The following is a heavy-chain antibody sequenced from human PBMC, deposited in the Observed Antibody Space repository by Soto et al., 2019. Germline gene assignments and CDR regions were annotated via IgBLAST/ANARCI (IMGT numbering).Heavy chain of an antibody. D-gene: IGHD3-22*01. J-gene: IGHJ5*02. V-gene: IGHV4-61*01. CDR2: IYYSGST. CDR3: AREVHYYDSSGYYVWFDP. CDR1: GRSVSSGSYY. Sequence: PETLSLTCTVSGRSVSSGSYYWSWIRQPPGKGLEWIGYIYYSGSTNYNPSLKSRVTISVDTSKNQFSLKLSSVTAADTAVYYCAREVHYYDSSGYYVWFDPWGQGTLVTVSS.